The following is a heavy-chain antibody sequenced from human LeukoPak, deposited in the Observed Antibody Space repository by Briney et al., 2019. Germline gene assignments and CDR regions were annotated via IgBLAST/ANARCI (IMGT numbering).Heavy chain of an antibody. CDR2: IYYSGST. Sequence: PSETLSLTCTVSGGSTSGSSYYWGWIRQPPGKGLEWLGSIYYSGSTYYNPSLKSRVTISVDTSKNQYSLKLSSVTAADTAVYYCARHSVDTAMVSYYYYGMDVWGQGTTVTVSS. CDR3: ARHSVDTAMVSYYYYGMDV. J-gene: IGHJ6*02. CDR1: GGSTSGSSYY. V-gene: IGHV4-39*01. D-gene: IGHD5-18*01.